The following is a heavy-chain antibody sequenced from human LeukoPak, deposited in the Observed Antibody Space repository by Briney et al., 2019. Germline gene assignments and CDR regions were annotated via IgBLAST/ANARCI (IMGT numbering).Heavy chain of an antibody. CDR2: IYYSGST. V-gene: IGHV4-39*01. Sequence: SETLSLTCTVSGGSLSSSSSYWGWLRQPPGKGLEWTGSIYYSGSTYYNPSLKSLVTISVDTSKNQFSLKVSSVTAADPAVYYCARRKPAAGKGYAFDIWGQGTMVTVSS. J-gene: IGHJ3*02. CDR3: ARRKPAAGKGYAFDI. CDR1: GGSLSSSSSY. D-gene: IGHD6-13*01.